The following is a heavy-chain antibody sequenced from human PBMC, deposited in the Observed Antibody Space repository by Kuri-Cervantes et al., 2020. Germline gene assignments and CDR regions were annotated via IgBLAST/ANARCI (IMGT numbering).Heavy chain of an antibody. CDR2: ISWNSGSI. J-gene: IGHJ4*02. V-gene: IGHV3-9*01. CDR3: ARGSHNDYGDSHLDY. CDR1: GFTFDDYA. D-gene: IGHD4-17*01. Sequence: GGSLRLSCAASGFTFDDYAMHWVRQAPGKGLEWVSGISWNSGSIGYADSVKGRFTISRDNAKNSLYLQMNSLRAEDTAVYYCARGSHNDYGDSHLDYWGQGTLVTVSS.